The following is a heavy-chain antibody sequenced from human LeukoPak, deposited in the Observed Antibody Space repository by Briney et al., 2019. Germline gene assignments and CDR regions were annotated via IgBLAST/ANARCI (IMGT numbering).Heavy chain of an antibody. D-gene: IGHD6-19*01. V-gene: IGHV3-48*03. CDR3: ARGDSSGWSAYFDY. CDR2: ISSSGSTI. Sequence: GGSLRLSCAASGLTLSSYEMNWVRQAPGKGPESVSYISSSGSTIYYADSVKGRFTISRDNAKNSLYLQMNSLRAEDTAVYYCARGDSSGWSAYFDYWGQGTLVTVSS. CDR1: GLTLSSYE. J-gene: IGHJ4*02.